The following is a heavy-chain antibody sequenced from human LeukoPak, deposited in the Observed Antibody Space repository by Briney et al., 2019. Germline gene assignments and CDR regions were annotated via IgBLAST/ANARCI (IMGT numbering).Heavy chain of an antibody. J-gene: IGHJ6*02. V-gene: IGHV1-69*01. CDR2: IIPIFGTA. D-gene: IGHD2-2*01. CDR3: ARVSPPTGVVPALYYYYYGMDV. Sequence: SVRVSCKASGGTFSSYAISWVRQAPGQGLEWMGGIIPIFGTANYAQKFQGRVTITADESTSTAYMELSSLRSEDTAVYYCARVSPPTGVVPALYYYYYGMDVWGQGTTVTVSS. CDR1: GGTFSSYA.